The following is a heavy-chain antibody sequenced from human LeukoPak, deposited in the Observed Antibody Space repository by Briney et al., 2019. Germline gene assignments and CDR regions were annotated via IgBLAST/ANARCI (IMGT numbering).Heavy chain of an antibody. CDR1: GFTLSDYW. CDR3: ARDHKTYIYSPDY. J-gene: IGHJ4*02. D-gene: IGHD2-15*01. V-gene: IGHV3-74*01. CDR2: INPDGSST. Sequence: PGGSLRLSCAASGFTLSDYWMHWVRQGPGKGLVWVSRINPDGSSTNDADFVKGRFTISRDNAKSTLYLQMNSLRAEDTAVYYCARDHKTYIYSPDYWGQGTLVTVSS.